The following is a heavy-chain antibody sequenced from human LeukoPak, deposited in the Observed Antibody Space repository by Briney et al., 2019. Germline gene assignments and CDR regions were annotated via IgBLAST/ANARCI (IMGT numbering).Heavy chain of an antibody. Sequence: GEALMISCKGSGYSFTSYWIGWVRRMPGKGLEGMGIIYNSDSDTRYSTSFQGQVTISADKSTSTAYLQWSSLKGSDSAMYYCARHERTYDFWSGYYRYYGMDVWGQGTTVTVSS. D-gene: IGHD3-3*01. CDR3: ARHERTYDFWSGYYRYYGMDV. V-gene: IGHV5-51*01. J-gene: IGHJ6*02. CDR1: GYSFTSYW. CDR2: IYNSDSDT.